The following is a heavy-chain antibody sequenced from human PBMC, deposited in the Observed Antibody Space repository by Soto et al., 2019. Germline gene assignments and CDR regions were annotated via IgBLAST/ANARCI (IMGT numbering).Heavy chain of an antibody. Sequence: PGGSLRLSCPASAFTLGAQSTSWVRRDPGKGLEWVSVISGSDDSTYYADSVKGRFTISRDNSKNTLYLQMNSLRAEDTAVYYCAKRSSSSTFDYWGQGTLVTVSS. CDR1: AFTLGAQS. CDR3: AKRSSSSTFDY. CDR2: ISGSDDST. J-gene: IGHJ4*02. D-gene: IGHD6-6*01. V-gene: IGHV3-23*01.